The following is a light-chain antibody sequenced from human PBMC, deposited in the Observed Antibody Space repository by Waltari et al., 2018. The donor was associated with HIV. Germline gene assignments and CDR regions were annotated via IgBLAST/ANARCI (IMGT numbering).Light chain of an antibody. CDR3: QTWGTLNLV. CDR1: SGHSSYA. Sequence: QLVLTQSPSASASLGASVKLTCTLRSGHSSYAIAWHQQQPEKGPRYLMKFNSDGSHSKGDGIPDLFSGSCSGAERYLSIASLQSEYEADYYCQTWGTLNLVFGGGTKLTVL. V-gene: IGLV4-69*01. J-gene: IGLJ3*02. CDR2: FNSDGSH.